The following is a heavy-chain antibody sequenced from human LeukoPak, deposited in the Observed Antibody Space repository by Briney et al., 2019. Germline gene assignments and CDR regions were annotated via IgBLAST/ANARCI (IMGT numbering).Heavy chain of an antibody. CDR3: ARDSWVIGDAFDI. CDR2: IYYSGST. J-gene: IGHJ3*02. D-gene: IGHD3-16*02. CDR1: GGSISSYY. Sequence: SETLSLTCTVSGGSISSYYWSWIRQPPGKGLEWIGYIYYSGSTNYNPSLKSRVTISVDTSKNQFSLKLSSVTAADTAVYYCARDSWVIGDAFDIWGQGTMVTVS. V-gene: IGHV4-59*01.